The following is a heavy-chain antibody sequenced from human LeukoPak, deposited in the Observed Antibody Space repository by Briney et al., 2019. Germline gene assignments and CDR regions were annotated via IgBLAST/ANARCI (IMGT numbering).Heavy chain of an antibody. CDR3: ACSSSAIGAFDI. CDR2: IIPIFGTA. J-gene: IGHJ3*02. V-gene: IGHV1-69*05. CDR1: GGTFSSYA. D-gene: IGHD6-6*01. Sequence: SVKVSCKASGGTFSSYAISWVRQAPGQGLEWMGGIIPIFGTANYARKFQGRVTITTDESTSTAYMELSSLRSEDTAVYYCACSSSAIGAFDIWGQGTMVTVSS.